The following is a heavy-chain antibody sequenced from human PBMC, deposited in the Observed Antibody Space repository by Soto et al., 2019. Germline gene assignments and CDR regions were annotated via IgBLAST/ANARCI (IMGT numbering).Heavy chain of an antibody. V-gene: IGHV1-18*01. CDR1: GYTLTSYG. CDR3: AILYDSSGYSFKY. D-gene: IGHD3-22*01. J-gene: IGHJ4*02. Sequence: ASVKVSCKASGYTLTSYGISWVRQAPGQGLEWMGWISGYNGNTNYAQKLQGRVTMTTDTSTSTAYMELRSLRSDDTALYCCAILYDSSGYSFKYWGQGTLVTVSS. CDR2: ISGYNGNT.